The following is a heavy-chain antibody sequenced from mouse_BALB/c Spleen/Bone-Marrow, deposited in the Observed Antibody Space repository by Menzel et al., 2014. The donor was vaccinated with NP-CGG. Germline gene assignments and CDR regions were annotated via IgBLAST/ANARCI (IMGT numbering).Heavy chain of an antibody. CDR2: IRNKANGYTT. CDR1: GFTFTDYY. V-gene: IGHV7-3*02. CDR3: ARDIGLRLRFAY. J-gene: IGHJ3*01. D-gene: IGHD1-2*01. Sequence: EVKLVESGGGLVQPGGSLRLSCATSGFTFTDYYMSWVRPPPGKSLEWLGFIRNKANGYTTEYSASVKGRFTISRDNSQSILYLQMNTLRAEDSATYYCARDIGLRLRFAYWGQGTLVTVSA.